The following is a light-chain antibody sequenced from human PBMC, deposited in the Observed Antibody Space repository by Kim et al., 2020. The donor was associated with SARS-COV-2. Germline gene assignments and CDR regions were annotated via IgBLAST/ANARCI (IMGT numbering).Light chain of an antibody. J-gene: IGKJ1*01. V-gene: IGKV1-5*03. Sequence: DIQMTQSPSTLSASVGDRVTITCRASQSIDTWLAWFQQRPGKAPNLLICQASTLESGVPSRFSGSGSGTEFTLTISSLQPDDFATYFCQQYNTYSGTFGQGTKVDIK. CDR1: QSIDTW. CDR3: QQYNTYSGT. CDR2: QAS.